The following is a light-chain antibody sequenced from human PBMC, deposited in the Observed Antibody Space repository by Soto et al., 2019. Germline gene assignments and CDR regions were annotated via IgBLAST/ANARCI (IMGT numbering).Light chain of an antibody. Sequence: QSALTQPASVSGSPGQSITISCTGTSSDGGGYNYVSWYQQHPGKAPKLMIYEVSNRPSGVSNRFSGSKSGNTASLTISGLQAEDEADYYCSSYTSSHVVFGGGTKVTVL. V-gene: IGLV2-14*01. J-gene: IGLJ2*01. CDR1: SSDGGGYNY. CDR2: EVS. CDR3: SSYTSSHVV.